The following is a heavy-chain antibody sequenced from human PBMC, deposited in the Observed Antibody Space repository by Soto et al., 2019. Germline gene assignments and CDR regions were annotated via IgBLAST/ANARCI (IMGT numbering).Heavy chain of an antibody. CDR3: AKDGYYYGSGSYNDY. Sequence: EVQLLESGGGLVQPGGSLRLSCAASGFTFSSYAMSWVRQAPGKGLEWVSAISGSGGSTYYADSVKGRFTISRNNSKNTLYLQMNSLRAEDTAVYYCAKDGYYYGSGSYNDYWGQGTLVTVSS. J-gene: IGHJ4*02. V-gene: IGHV3-23*01. D-gene: IGHD3-10*01. CDR1: GFTFSSYA. CDR2: ISGSGGST.